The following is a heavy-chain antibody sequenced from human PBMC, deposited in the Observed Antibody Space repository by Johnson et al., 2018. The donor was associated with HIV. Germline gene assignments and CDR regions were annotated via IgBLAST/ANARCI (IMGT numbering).Heavy chain of an antibody. Sequence: VQLVESGGGLIQPGGSLRLSCVASKFTFTTYWMHWVRQAPGKGLVWVSRISSDGGSTTYADSVKGRFTVSRDNSKNTLYLQMNSLRAEDTAVYYCAKEGRGGAFDIWGQGTMVTVSS. J-gene: IGHJ3*02. CDR2: ISSDGGST. V-gene: IGHV3-74*03. CDR1: KFTFTTYW. CDR3: AKEGRGGAFDI. D-gene: IGHD2-15*01.